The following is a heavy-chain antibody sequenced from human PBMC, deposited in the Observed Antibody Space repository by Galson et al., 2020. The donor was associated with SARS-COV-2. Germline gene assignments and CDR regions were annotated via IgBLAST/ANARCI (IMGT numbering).Heavy chain of an antibody. V-gene: IGHV4-59*08. CDR2: VYYTGNT. CDR3: ARDTPNYGMDV. Sequence: YWTWIRQPPGKGLEWIGNVYYTGNTKYNPSLESRLTISVDTSLNQFSLRLSSVSAADTAVYYCARDTPNYGMDVWGQGTTVTVSS. D-gene: IGHD2-15*01. CDR1: Y. J-gene: IGHJ6*02.